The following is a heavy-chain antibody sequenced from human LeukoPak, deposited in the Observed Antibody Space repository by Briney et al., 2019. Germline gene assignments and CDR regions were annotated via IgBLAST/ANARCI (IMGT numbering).Heavy chain of an antibody. D-gene: IGHD3-10*01. V-gene: IGHV1-2*02. CDR1: GYTFTGYY. CDR2: INPNSGGT. J-gene: IGHJ4*02. Sequence: ASVKVSCKASGYTFTGYYMHWVRQAPGQGLEWMGWINPNSGGTNYAQKFQGRVTMTRDTSISTAYMELSRLRSDDTAVYYCASPAIGSGSFFDYWGQGTLVTVSS. CDR3: ASPAIGSGSFFDY.